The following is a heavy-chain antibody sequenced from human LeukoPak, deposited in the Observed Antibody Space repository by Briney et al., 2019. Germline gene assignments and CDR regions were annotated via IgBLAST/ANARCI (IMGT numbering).Heavy chain of an antibody. J-gene: IGHJ5*02. CDR1: GLTFTNHA. CDR2: ISGSGINT. CDR3: ARDGT. D-gene: IGHD1-26*01. Sequence: GGSLRLSCAASGLTFTNHAMSWVRQAPGKGLEWVSAISGSGINTYYADSVRGRFSISRDNAKNSLYLHMNSLRAEDTAVYYCARDGTWGPGTLVTVSS. V-gene: IGHV3-23*01.